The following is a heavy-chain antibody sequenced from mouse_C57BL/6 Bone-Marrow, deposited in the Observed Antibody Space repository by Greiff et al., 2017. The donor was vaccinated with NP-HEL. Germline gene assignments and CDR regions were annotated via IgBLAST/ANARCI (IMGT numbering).Heavy chain of an antibody. CDR3: ARHYYYGSSYVGFAY. D-gene: IGHD1-1*01. CDR1: GYTFTSYW. J-gene: IGHJ3*01. CDR2: IDPSDSYT. Sequence: QVQLKQPGAELVKPGASVKLSCKASGYTFTSYWMQWVKQRPGQGLEWIGEIDPSDSYTNYNQKFKGKATLTVDTSSSTAYMQLSSLTSEDSAVYYCARHYYYGSSYVGFAYWGQGTLVTVSA. V-gene: IGHV1-50*01.